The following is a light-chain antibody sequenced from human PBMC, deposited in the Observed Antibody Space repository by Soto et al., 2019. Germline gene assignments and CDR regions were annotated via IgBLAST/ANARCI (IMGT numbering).Light chain of an antibody. Sequence: EIVMTQSPATLSVSPGERATLSCRASQSVSSDLAWYEQKPGQAPRLLIYGASTRATGIPARFSGSGSGTDFTLTITTLQPEDFATYYCQQSFTTLITFGPGTKVDIK. V-gene: IGKV3-15*01. CDR1: QSVSSD. CDR2: GAS. CDR3: QQSFTTLIT. J-gene: IGKJ3*01.